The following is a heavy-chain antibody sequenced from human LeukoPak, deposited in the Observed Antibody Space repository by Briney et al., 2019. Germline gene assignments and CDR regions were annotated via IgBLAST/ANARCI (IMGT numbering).Heavy chain of an antibody. CDR2: IYHSGST. Sequence: PSETLSLTCAVSGGSISSSNWWSWVRQPPGKGLEWIGEIYHSGSTNYNPSLKSRLTISVDKSKNQFSLKLSSVTAADTAVYDCARETAVSRGYFDYWGQGTLVTVSS. J-gene: IGHJ4*02. V-gene: IGHV4-4*02. CDR1: GGSISSSNW. CDR3: ARETAVSRGYFDY. D-gene: IGHD4-17*01.